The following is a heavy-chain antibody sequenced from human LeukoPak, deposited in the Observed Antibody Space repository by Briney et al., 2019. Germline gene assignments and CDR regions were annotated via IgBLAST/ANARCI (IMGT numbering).Heavy chain of an antibody. Sequence: PGGSLRLSCAASGFTFSTYEMNWVRQAPGKGLEWVSYISSSGSALYYADSVKGRFTISRDNAKNSLYLQMNSLRAEGTAVYYCARLGYCSGGSCFSIDIWGQGTMVTVSS. V-gene: IGHV3-48*03. J-gene: IGHJ3*02. CDR3: ARLGYCSGGSCFSIDI. CDR2: ISSSGSAL. CDR1: GFTFSTYE. D-gene: IGHD2-15*01.